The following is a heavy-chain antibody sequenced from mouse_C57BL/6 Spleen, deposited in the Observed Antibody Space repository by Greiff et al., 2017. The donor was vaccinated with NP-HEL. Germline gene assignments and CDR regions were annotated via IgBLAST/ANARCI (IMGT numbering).Heavy chain of an antibody. CDR2: IDPSDGET. V-gene: IGHV14-2*01. J-gene: IGHJ3*01. D-gene: IGHD2-4*01. CDR1: GFTFTDYY. CDR3: AREGYYDYDGFAY. Sequence: VQLKQSGAELVKPGASVKLSCTASGFTFTDYYMHWVKQRPEQGLEWIGRIDPSDGETTYAPKFQGTATITADTSSNTAYLQLSSLTSEDKAVYDCAREGYYDYDGFAYWGKGTLVTVSA.